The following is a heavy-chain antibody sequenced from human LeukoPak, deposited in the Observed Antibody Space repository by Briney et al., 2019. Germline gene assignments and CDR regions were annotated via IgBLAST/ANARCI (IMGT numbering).Heavy chain of an antibody. CDR2: IYYSGST. V-gene: IGHV4-39*07. Sequence: SETLSLTRTVSGGSISRSSYYSGWIRQPPGTGLEWIGSIYYSGSTYYNPSLKSRVTISVDTSKNQVSLKLSSVTAADSAVYYCARDQGFSGHLDYWGQGTLVTVSS. CDR1: GGSISRSSYY. J-gene: IGHJ4*02. CDR3: ARDQGFSGHLDY.